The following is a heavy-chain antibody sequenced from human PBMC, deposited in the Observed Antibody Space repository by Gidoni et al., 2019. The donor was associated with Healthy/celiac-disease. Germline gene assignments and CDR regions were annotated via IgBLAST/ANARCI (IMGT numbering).Heavy chain of an antibody. V-gene: IGHV4-61*02. CDR2: IYTSGST. Sequence: QVQLQESGPGLVKPSQTLSLTCTVSGGSISSGSYYWSWIRQPAGKGLEWIGRIYTSGSTNYNPSLKSRVTISVDTSKNQFSLKLSSVTAADTAVYYCTGAKRAAAGIEKLWGQGTLVTVSS. D-gene: IGHD6-13*01. CDR1: GGSISSGSYY. CDR3: TGAKRAAAGIEKL. J-gene: IGHJ4*02.